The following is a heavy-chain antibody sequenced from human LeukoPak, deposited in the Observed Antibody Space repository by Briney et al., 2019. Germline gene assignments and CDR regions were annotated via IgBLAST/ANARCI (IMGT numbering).Heavy chain of an antibody. CDR3: ARVGGGSCLGRYYFDY. Sequence: SETLSLTCAVYGGSFSGYYWSWIRHPPRKGLEWGGEINHSGSTNYNPSLKSRVTISVDTSKNQFSLKLSSVTAADTAVYYCARVGGGSCLGRYYFDYWGQGTLVTVSS. D-gene: IGHD2-15*01. CDR1: GGSFSGYY. V-gene: IGHV4-34*01. CDR2: INHSGST. J-gene: IGHJ4*02.